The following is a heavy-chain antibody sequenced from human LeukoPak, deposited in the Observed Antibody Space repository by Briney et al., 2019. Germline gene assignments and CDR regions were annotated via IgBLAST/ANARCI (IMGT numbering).Heavy chain of an antibody. CDR3: ARRIAVAGTRGYYYYYGMDV. CDR2: IYPGDSDT. V-gene: IGHV5-51*01. J-gene: IGHJ6*02. CDR1: GYSFTSYW. D-gene: IGHD6-19*01. Sequence: GESLKISCKGSGYSFTSYWIGWVRQMPGKGLEWMGIIYPGDSDTRYSPSFQGQVTISADKSISTAYLQWSSLKASDTAMYYCARRIAVAGTRGYYYYYGMDVWGQGTTVTVSS.